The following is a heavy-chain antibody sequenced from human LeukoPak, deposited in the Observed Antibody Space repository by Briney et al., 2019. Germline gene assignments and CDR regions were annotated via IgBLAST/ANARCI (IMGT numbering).Heavy chain of an antibody. V-gene: IGHV3-23*01. J-gene: IGHJ4*02. D-gene: IGHD3-22*01. Sequence: GGSLRLSCAASGFKFSTYAMSWVRQAPGKGLEWVSCINGRGVSTYYADSVKGQFTISRDNSKNTLYLHMGSLRADDTAIYYCAREAYYDCSGSLDYWGQGTLVTVSS. CDR1: GFKFSTYA. CDR2: INGRGVST. CDR3: AREAYYDCSGSLDY.